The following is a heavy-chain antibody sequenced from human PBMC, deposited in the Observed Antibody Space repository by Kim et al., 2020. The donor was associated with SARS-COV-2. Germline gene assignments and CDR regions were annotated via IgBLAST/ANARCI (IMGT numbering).Heavy chain of an antibody. CDR2: IDPSDSYT. V-gene: IGHV5-10-1*01. CDR3: AVVVVAATEWFDP. J-gene: IGHJ5*02. D-gene: IGHD2-15*01. Sequence: GESLKISCKGSGYSFTSYWISWVRQMPGKGLEWMGRIDPSDSYTNYSPSFQGHVTISADKSISTAYLQWSSLKASDTAMYYCAVVVVAATEWFDPWGQGTLVTVSS. CDR1: GYSFTSYW.